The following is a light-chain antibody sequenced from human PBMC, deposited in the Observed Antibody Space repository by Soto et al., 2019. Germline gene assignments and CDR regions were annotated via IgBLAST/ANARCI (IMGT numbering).Light chain of an antibody. CDR3: QQRSNWWT. CDR2: DAS. CDR1: QSVSSY. J-gene: IGKJ1*01. V-gene: IGKV3-11*01. Sequence: EIVFTQSPATLSLSPGGRATLSCRASQSVSSYLAWYQQKPGQAPRLLIYDASNRATGIPARFSGSGSGTGFTLTISSLEPEDFAVYYCQQRSNWWTFGQGTKVDI.